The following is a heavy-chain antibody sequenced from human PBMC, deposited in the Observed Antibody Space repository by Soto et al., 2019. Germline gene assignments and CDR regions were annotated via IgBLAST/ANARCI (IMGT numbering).Heavy chain of an antibody. D-gene: IGHD3-10*01. CDR1: AYTFTRYG. CDR2: INSSNGNA. V-gene: IGHV1-18*01. Sequence: SVKVSCKASAYTFTRYGVNWVRQAPGQGLEWMGWINSSNGNAEYAQNLQGRVTMTIDTSTSTAYMELRSLRSDDTAVYYCARGGPTSADHYYGMDVWGQGTTVTVSS. CDR3: ARGGPTSADHYYGMDV. J-gene: IGHJ6*02.